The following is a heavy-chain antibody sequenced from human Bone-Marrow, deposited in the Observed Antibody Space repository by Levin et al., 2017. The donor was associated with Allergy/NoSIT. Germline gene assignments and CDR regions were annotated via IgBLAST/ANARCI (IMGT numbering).Heavy chain of an antibody. CDR2: INHSGST. CDR1: GGSFSGYY. Sequence: SETLSLTCAVYGGSFSGYYWSWIRQPPGKGLEWIGEINHSGSTNYNPSLKSRVTISVDTSKNQFSLKLSSVTATDTAVYYCASRVVVAATHAFDIWGQGTMVTVSS. D-gene: IGHD2-15*01. J-gene: IGHJ3*02. V-gene: IGHV4-34*01. CDR3: ASRVVVAATHAFDI.